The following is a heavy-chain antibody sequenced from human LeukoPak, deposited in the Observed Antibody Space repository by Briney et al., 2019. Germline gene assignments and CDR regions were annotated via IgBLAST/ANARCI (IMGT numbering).Heavy chain of an antibody. J-gene: IGHJ6*03. V-gene: IGHV3-9*03. CDR2: ISWNSGSI. CDR3: AKSSGTTWYYYMDV. D-gene: IGHD1-7*01. CDR1: GFTFDDYA. Sequence: GRSLRLSCAASGFTFDDYAIHWVRQAPGKSQEWVSGISWNSGSIVYADSVKGRFTISRDNAKNSLYLQMNSLRAEDMALYYCAKSSGTTWYYYMDVWGKGTTVTVSS.